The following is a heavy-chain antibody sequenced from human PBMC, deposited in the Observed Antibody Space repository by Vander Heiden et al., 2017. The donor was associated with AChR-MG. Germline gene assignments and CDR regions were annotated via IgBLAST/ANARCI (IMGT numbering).Heavy chain of an antibody. D-gene: IGHD6-25*01. CDR2: TYSGRST. CDR1: GLNVISIS. J-gene: IGHJ3*02. CDR3: ARERLREVFDI. V-gene: IGHV3-53*01. Sequence: VQLVEFGGGLIQPGGYRRLTCTASGLNVISISMSWVRKAPGKGLEWVSTTYSGRSTTYADAVKGRFTISRDNSKNTLYLKMNSLRAEDTAVYYCARERLREVFDICGQGRMVTVSS.